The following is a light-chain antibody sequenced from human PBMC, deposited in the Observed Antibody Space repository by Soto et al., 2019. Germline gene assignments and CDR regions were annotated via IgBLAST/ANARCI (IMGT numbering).Light chain of an antibody. J-gene: IGKJ2*01. V-gene: IGKV1-39*01. CDR2: AAS. Sequence: DIQMTQSPSSLSASVGDRVAITCRASQSISSYLNWYQHKPGKAPKLLIYAASSLESGVPSRFSGSGSRTDFTLTIRSLQPEDVATYYCQQSYSTPYTFGQGTKLEIK. CDR1: QSISSY. CDR3: QQSYSTPYT.